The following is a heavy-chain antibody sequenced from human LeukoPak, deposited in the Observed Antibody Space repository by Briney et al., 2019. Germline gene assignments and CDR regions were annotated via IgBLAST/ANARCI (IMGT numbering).Heavy chain of an antibody. CDR3: ARELGATVVNYGMDV. Sequence: SGTLSLTCAVSGGSISSSNWWNWVRQPPGKGLEWIGEIYHSGSTNYNPSLKSRVTISVDTSKNQLSLKLTSVTAADTAVYYCARELGATVVNYGMDVWGQGTTVTVSS. CDR2: IYHSGST. D-gene: IGHD4-23*01. CDR1: GGSISSSNW. J-gene: IGHJ6*02. V-gene: IGHV4-4*02.